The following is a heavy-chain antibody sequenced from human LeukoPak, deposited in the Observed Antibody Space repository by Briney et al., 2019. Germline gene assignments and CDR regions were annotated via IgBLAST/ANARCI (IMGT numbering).Heavy chain of an antibody. D-gene: IGHD4-17*01. J-gene: IGHJ6*03. CDR1: GLTFRSYS. Sequence: PGWSLRLSCAASGLTFRSYSMNWVRQAPCKGLEWVSSISSGGSNIYYAASVTGRLTISRDTAKNSLYLQMDRLRAEDTSVYYCARDPEGDYGRYYMDVWGKGTTVTVSS. V-gene: IGHV3-21*01. CDR2: ISSGGSNI. CDR3: ARDPEGDYGRYYMDV.